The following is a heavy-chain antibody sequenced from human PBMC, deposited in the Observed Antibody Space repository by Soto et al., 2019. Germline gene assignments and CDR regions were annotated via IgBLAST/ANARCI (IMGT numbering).Heavy chain of an antibody. V-gene: IGHV1-18*01. Sequence: QVQLVQSGAEVKKPGASVKVSCKASGYSFTSYGISWXXXXXXXGREWMGWISAYNGNQKYAQKLQGRVTMTTDTXXXXXXXXXXXXXXXXXXXXXXXXXXXXXLVDYWGQGTLVTVSS. CDR1: GYSFTSYG. D-gene: IGHD6-13*01. J-gene: IGHJ4*02. CDR3: XXXXXXXLVDY. CDR2: ISAYNGNQ.